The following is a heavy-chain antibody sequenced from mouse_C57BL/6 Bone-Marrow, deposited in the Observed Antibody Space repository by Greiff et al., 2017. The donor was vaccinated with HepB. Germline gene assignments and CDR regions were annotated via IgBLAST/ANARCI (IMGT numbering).Heavy chain of an antibody. V-gene: IGHV5-17*01. CDR1: GFTFSDYG. Sequence: EVQVVESGGGLVKPGGSLKLSCAASGFTFSDYGMHWVRQAPEKGLEWVAYISSGSSTIYYADTVKGRFTISRDNAKNTLFLQMTSLRSEDTAMYYSARGEIYYYGGYFDYWGQGTTLTVSS. D-gene: IGHD1-1*01. CDR3: ARGEIYYYGGYFDY. CDR2: ISSGSSTI. J-gene: IGHJ2*01.